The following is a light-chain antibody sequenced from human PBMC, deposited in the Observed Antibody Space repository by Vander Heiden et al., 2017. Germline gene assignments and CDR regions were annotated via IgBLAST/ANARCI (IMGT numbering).Light chain of an antibody. J-gene: IGLJ2*01. Sequence: SYELTQPPSVSVSPGQTARITCSGDALPKQYAFWYQQKPGQAPVLVRYKDSERSSGIPDRFAGSSSGTTVKFTISGVQAEDEADYYGQSADSSGADVVFGGGTKLTVL. CDR2: KDS. CDR1: ALPKQY. CDR3: QSADSSGADVV. V-gene: IGLV3-25*03.